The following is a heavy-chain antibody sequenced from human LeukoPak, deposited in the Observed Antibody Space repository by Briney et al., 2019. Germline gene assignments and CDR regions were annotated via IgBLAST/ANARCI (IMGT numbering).Heavy chain of an antibody. V-gene: IGHV1-2*02. D-gene: IGHD6-19*01. CDR1: GYTFTSYD. J-gene: IGHJ4*02. CDR3: ASYPRYSSSPPFDY. Sequence: ASVKVSCKASGYTFTSYDINLVRQAPGQGLEWMGWINPNTGGTNYAQKFQGRVTMTRDTTTSTAYMELNRLTSDDTAVYYCASYPRYSSSPPFDYWGQGTLVTVSS. CDR2: INPNTGGT.